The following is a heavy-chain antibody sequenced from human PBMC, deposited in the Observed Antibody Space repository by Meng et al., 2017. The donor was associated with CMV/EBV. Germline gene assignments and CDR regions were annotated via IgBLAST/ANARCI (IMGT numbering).Heavy chain of an antibody. CDR3: VRSVGYYYYYMDV. V-gene: IGHV4-61*02. Sequence: QVQLQESGPGLVKPSQTLSLTCTVSGGSISSGSYYWSWIRQPAGKGLEWIGRIYTSGSTNYNPSLKSRVTISVDTSKNQFSLKLSSVTAADTAVYYCVRSVGYYYYYMDVWGKGTTVTVSS. CDR2: IYTSGST. J-gene: IGHJ6*03. CDR1: GGSISSGSYY.